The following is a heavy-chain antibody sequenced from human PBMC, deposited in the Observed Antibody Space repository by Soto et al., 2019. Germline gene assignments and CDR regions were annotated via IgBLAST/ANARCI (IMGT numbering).Heavy chain of an antibody. D-gene: IGHD5-18*01. CDR2: IYYSGST. CDR3: ARDRLMATAGTARHYFGLDV. J-gene: IGHJ6*02. V-gene: IGHV4-31*03. Sequence: SETLSLTCTVSGGSIRSGGYYWSWVRQSPRRGLEWIGNIYYSGSTYYNPSLKSRLTISVDTSKNQFSLNLSSVTAADTAVYYCARDRLMATAGTARHYFGLDVWGQGTTVTVSS. CDR1: GGSIRSGGYY.